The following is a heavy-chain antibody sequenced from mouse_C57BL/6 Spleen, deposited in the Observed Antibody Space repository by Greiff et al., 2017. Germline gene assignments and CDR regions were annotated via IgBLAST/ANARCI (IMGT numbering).Heavy chain of an antibody. CDR2: IWSGGST. V-gene: IGHV2-2*01. Sequence: QVQLQQSGPGLVQPSQSLSITCTVSGFSLTSYGVHWVRQSPGKGLEWLGVIWSGGSTDYNAAFISRLSISKDNSKSQVFFKMNSLQADDTAIYYCARNWDLEPAWFAYWGQGTLVTVSA. CDR1: GFSLTSYG. J-gene: IGHJ3*01. CDR3: ARNWDLEPAWFAY. D-gene: IGHD4-1*01.